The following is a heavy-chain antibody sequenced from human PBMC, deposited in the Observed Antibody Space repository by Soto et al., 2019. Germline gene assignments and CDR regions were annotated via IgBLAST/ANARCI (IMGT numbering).Heavy chain of an antibody. D-gene: IGHD2-15*01. CDR2: IWHDESNK. CDR1: GFTFSSYG. CDR3: ARATYCSGGSCYSSWFDP. V-gene: IGHV3-33*01. J-gene: IGHJ5*02. Sequence: QVQLVESGGGVVQPGRSLRLSCAASGFTFSSYGMHWVRQAPGKGLEWVAVIWHDESNKYYADSVKGRFTISRDNSKNTLYMQMNSLRAEDTAVYYCARATYCSGGSCYSSWFDPWGQGTLGTVSS.